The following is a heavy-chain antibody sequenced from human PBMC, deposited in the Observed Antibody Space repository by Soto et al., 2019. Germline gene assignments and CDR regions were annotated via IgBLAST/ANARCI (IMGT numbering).Heavy chain of an antibody. Sequence: PGGSLRLSCAASGFTFSSYSMNWVRQAPGKGLEWVSSISSSSSYIYYADSVKGRFTISRDNAKNSLYLQMNSLRAEDTAVYYCASGLVGLQWHYYYYGMHVWGQGTTVTGSS. D-gene: IGHD6-19*01. CDR3: ASGLVGLQWHYYYYGMHV. CDR2: ISSSSSYI. J-gene: IGHJ6*02. V-gene: IGHV3-21*01. CDR1: GFTFSSYS.